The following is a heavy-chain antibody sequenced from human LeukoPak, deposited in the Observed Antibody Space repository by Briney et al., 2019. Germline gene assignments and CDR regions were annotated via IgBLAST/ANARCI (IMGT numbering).Heavy chain of an antibody. CDR2: IYYSGST. J-gene: IGHJ4*02. CDR3: ARHGYSSSWWGDYFDY. Sequence: SGGSISSYYWSWIRQPPGKGLEWIGYIYYSGSTNYNPSLKSRVTISVDTSKNQFSPKLSSVTAADTAVYYCARHGYSSSWWGDYFDYWGQGTLVTVSS. V-gene: IGHV4-59*01. D-gene: IGHD6-13*01. CDR1: GGSISSYY.